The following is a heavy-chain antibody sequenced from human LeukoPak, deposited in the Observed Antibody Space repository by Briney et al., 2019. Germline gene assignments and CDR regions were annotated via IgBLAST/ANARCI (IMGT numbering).Heavy chain of an antibody. J-gene: IGHJ4*02. CDR1: GFTLSSYA. D-gene: IGHD2-21*01. CDR3: AKAPVTTCRGAYCYPFDY. CDR2: IRDSGNT. Sequence: GGSLRLSCAASGFTLSSYAMSWVRQAPGKGLEWVSAIRDSGNTYHADSVKGRFTISRDSSKNTLFLQMNRLRPEDAAVYYCAKAPVTTCRGAYCYPFDYWGQGTLVTVSS. V-gene: IGHV3-23*01.